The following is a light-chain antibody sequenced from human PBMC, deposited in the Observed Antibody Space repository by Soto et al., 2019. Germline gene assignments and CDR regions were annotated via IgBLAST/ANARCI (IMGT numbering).Light chain of an antibody. Sequence: QSVLTQPPSASGTPGQRVTISCSGSISNIGGNTVNWYQQLPGTAPKLLMYTNNQRPSGVPDRFSGSKSGTSASLAISGLQSEDEADYYCAALDDSLNGVVFGGGPKLTVL. J-gene: IGLJ2*01. CDR3: AALDDSLNGVV. V-gene: IGLV1-44*01. CDR1: ISNIGGNT. CDR2: TNN.